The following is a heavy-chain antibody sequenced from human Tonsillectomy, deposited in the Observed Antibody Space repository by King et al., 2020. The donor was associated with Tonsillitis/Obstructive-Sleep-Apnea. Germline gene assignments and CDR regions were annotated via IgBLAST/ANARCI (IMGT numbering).Heavy chain of an antibody. D-gene: IGHD3-3*01. Sequence: VQLVESGGGLVQPGGSLRLSCSASGFTFSSDAMHWVRQAPGKGLEYVSAISSNGGSTYYADSLKGRFTISRDNSKNTLYRQMSSLRAEDTAVYYCVKSRDRTIFGVVIMGYYWGQGTLVTVSS. CDR2: ISSNGGST. J-gene: IGHJ4*02. V-gene: IGHV3-64D*06. CDR1: GFTFSSDA. CDR3: VKSRDRTIFGVVIMGYY.